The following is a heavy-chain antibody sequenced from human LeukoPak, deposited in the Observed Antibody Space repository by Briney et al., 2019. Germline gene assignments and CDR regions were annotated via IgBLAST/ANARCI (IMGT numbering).Heavy chain of an antibody. Sequence: SETLSLTCTVSGGSISSSSYYWGWIRQPPGKGLEWIGSIYYSGSTYYNPSLKSRVTISVDTSKNQFSLKLSSVTAADTAVYYCGFARVGAIPFPYYFDYWGQGTLVTVSS. D-gene: IGHD1-26*01. CDR3: GFARVGAIPFPYYFDY. V-gene: IGHV4-39*07. CDR1: GGSISSSSYY. J-gene: IGHJ4*02. CDR2: IYYSGST.